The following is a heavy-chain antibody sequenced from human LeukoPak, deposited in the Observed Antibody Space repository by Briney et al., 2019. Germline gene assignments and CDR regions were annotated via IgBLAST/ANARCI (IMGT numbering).Heavy chain of an antibody. CDR2: IKQDGSEK. V-gene: IGHV3-7*01. D-gene: IGHD6-13*01. J-gene: IGHJ4*02. CDR1: RFTFSRYW. CDR3: ARVVEVWGLPADGWYYFDY. Sequence: PGGSLRLSCAASRFTFSRYWMSWVRQAPGKGLVGVATIKQDGSEKYYLDSVKGPFTISRDNTKNSLYMQMNSLTAGDTAVYYRARVVEVWGLPADGWYYFDYWGQGTLVTVSS.